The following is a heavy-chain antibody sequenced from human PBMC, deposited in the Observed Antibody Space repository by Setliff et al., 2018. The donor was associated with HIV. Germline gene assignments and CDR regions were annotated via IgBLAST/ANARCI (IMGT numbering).Heavy chain of an antibody. CDR1: GGSISSGGYY. CDR3: ARVSSVPRRGYSYGYGGYFDY. J-gene: IGHJ4*02. Sequence: PSETLSLTCTVSGGSISSGGYYWSWIRQHPGKGLEWIGYIYYSGSTYYNPSLKSRVTISVDTSKNQFSLKLSSVTAADTAVYYCARVSSVPRRGYSYGYGGYFDYWGQGTLVTVSS. CDR2: IYYSGST. V-gene: IGHV4-31*03. D-gene: IGHD5-18*01.